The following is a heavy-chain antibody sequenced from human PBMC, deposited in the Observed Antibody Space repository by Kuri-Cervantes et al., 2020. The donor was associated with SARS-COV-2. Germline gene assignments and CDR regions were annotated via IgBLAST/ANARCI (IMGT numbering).Heavy chain of an antibody. V-gene: IGHV3-30*02. D-gene: IGHD3-3*01. CDR2: IRYDGSNK. CDR3: AKVETANLDY. J-gene: IGHJ4*02. CDR1: GFTFSSYG. Sequence: GESLKISCAASGFTFSSYGMHWVRQAPGKGLEWVAFIRYDGSNKYYADSVKGRFTISRDNAKNSLYLQMNSLRAEDTAVYYCAKVETANLDYWGQGTLVTVSS.